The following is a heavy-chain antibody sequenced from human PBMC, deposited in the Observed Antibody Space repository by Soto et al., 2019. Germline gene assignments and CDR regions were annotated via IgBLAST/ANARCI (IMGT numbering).Heavy chain of an antibody. Sequence: QVQLVQSGAEVKEPGSSVKVSCKASGGTFSTSTFTWVRQAPGQGLEWVGRIIPILNTADYAQKFQGSVTITADKSTRTVFLELTRLRSEDTGIYYCARDSPIGSSFSGYDAIDLWGQGTLVTVS. CDR2: IIPILNTA. D-gene: IGHD5-12*01. CDR1: GGTFSTST. CDR3: ARDSPIGSSFSGYDAIDL. V-gene: IGHV1-69*08. J-gene: IGHJ4*02.